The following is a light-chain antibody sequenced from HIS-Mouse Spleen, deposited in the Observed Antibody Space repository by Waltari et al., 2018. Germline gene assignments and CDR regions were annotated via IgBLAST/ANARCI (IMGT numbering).Light chain of an antibody. J-gene: IGLJ2*01. CDR1: SGSIASNY. V-gene: IGLV6-57*02. Sequence: NFMLTQPHSVSESPGKTVTISCTGSSGSIASNYVQGYQQRPGSPPTTVIYEDNQRPSGVPDRFSGSIDSSSNSASLTISGLKTEDEADYYCQSYDSSNVVFGGGTKLTVL. CDR2: EDN. CDR3: QSYDSSNVV.